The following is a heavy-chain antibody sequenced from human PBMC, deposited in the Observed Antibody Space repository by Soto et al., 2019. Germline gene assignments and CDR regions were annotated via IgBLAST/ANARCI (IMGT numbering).Heavy chain of an antibody. CDR2: IYSSGST. D-gene: IGHD5-12*01. Sequence: QVQLQESGPGLVKPSETLSLTCTVSGGSVSSGSYYWSWIRQPPGKGLEWIGYIYSSGSTSYNPSLKSRVTISVDTSKKQFSLKLSSVTAADTAVYYCARDGDGYNYWGHGTLVTVSS. CDR1: GGSVSSGSYY. V-gene: IGHV4-61*01. J-gene: IGHJ4*01. CDR3: ARDGDGYNY.